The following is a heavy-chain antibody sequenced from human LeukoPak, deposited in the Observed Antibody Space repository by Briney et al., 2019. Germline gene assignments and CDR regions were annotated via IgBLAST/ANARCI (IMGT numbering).Heavy chain of an antibody. J-gene: IGHJ6*02. Sequence: ASAKVSCKASGYTFTSYAMNWVRQAPGQGLEWMGWINTNTGNPTYAQGFTGRFVFSLDTSVSTAYLQISSLKAEDTAVYYCARTYYDFWSGYYYYYYGMDVWGQGTTVTVSS. CDR1: GYTFTSYA. CDR2: INTNTGNP. V-gene: IGHV7-4-1*02. CDR3: ARTYYDFWSGYYYYYYGMDV. D-gene: IGHD3-3*01.